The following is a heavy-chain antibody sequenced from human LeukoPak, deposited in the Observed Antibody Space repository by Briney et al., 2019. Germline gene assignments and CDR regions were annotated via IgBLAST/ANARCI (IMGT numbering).Heavy chain of an antibody. Sequence: ASVKVSCKASGYTFTSYGISWVRQAPGQGLEWMGWISAYNGNTNYAQKLQGRVTMTTDTSTRTAYMELRSLRSDDTAVYYCARDASPLYDSGSYEIDYWGQGTLVTVSS. D-gene: IGHD1-26*01. CDR2: ISAYNGNT. J-gene: IGHJ4*02. CDR1: GYTFTSYG. V-gene: IGHV1-18*01. CDR3: ARDASPLYDSGSYEIDY.